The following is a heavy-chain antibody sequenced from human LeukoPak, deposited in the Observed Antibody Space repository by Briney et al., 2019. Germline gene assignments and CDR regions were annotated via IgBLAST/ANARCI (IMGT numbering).Heavy chain of an antibody. V-gene: IGHV3-23*01. CDR3: AKRAVADSETGSRFDY. Sequence: GGSLRLSCATSGFPFRDYGVSWVRQAPGKGLEWVSHIRGSGDFTYSSESSKGRFSISRDNSQDTVYLQMNYLSGDDTAIYYCAKRAVADSETGSRFDYWGRGTLVTVSP. CDR1: GFPFRDYG. J-gene: IGHJ4*02. CDR2: IRGSGDFT.